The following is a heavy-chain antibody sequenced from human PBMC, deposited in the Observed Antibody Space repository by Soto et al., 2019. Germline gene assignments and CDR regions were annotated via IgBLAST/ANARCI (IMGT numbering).Heavy chain of an antibody. Sequence: PGGSLRLSCSASGFIFSSHWMHWVRQSAEKGLVWVSRINSDGSSTAYADSVKGRFTISRDNAKNTLYLQMNSLRVEDTAVYYCAKGPTIFGVIIIFDYYYGMDIWGQGTTVTVSS. CDR3: AKGPTIFGVIIIFDYYYGMDI. D-gene: IGHD3-3*01. V-gene: IGHV3-74*01. CDR1: GFIFSSHW. CDR2: INSDGSST. J-gene: IGHJ6*02.